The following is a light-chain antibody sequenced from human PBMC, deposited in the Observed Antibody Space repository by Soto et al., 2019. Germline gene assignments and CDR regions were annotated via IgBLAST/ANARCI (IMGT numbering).Light chain of an antibody. CDR3: QQDGRTGVT. CDR1: QSVSSSY. Sequence: EIVLTQSPGTVSLSPGERATLSCRASQSVSSSYLAWYQQKPGQAPRLLIYGASSRATGIPDRFSGSGSGTDFALTISRLEPEDFAVYYCQQDGRTGVTFGAGTKVDIK. V-gene: IGKV3-20*01. J-gene: IGKJ3*01. CDR2: GAS.